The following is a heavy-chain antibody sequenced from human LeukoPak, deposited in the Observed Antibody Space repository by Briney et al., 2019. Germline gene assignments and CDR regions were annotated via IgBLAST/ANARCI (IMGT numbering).Heavy chain of an antibody. CDR2: ISAYNGNT. CDR3: ARDQSWRYCSGGSCSWRFDY. J-gene: IGHJ4*02. V-gene: IGHV1-18*04. Sequence: ASVKVSCKASGYTFTSYGISWVRQAPGQGLEWMGWISAYNGNTNYAQKLQGRVTMTTDTSTSTAYMELRSLRSDDTAVYYCARDQSWRYCSGGSCSWRFDYWGRGTLVTVSS. CDR1: GYTFTSYG. D-gene: IGHD2-15*01.